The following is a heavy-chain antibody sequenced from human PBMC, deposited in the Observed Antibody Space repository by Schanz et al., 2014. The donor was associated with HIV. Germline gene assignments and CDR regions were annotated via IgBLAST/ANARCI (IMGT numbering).Heavy chain of an antibody. CDR1: GFTFSDYY. Sequence: QVQLVESGGGLVKPGGSLRLSCAASGFTFSDYYMSWIRQAPGKGLEWVSYMSSSGSTIYYADSVKGRFTISRDNAKNSLYLQMNSLRAEDTAVYYCAKEWYYGSGSMDYGLDVWGQGTTVTVSS. CDR3: AKEWYYGSGSMDYGLDV. V-gene: IGHV3-11*04. CDR2: MSSSGSTI. J-gene: IGHJ6*02. D-gene: IGHD3-10*01.